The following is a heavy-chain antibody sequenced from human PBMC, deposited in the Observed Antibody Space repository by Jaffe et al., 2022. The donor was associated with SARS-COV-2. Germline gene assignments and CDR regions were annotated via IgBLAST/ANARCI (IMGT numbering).Heavy chain of an antibody. CDR3: ARGGGRCDY. Sequence: ELQLVESGGGLVQPGGSLRLSCAASGFTFSSHWMGWVRQTLGKGLEWVANIKEDGSEIYYVDSVRGRFTVSRDNAKNSLYLQMNNLRAEDTAVYYCARGGGRCDYWGQGTLVTVSS. CDR2: IKEDGSEI. D-gene: IGHD3-16*01. J-gene: IGHJ4*02. CDR1: GFTFSSHW. V-gene: IGHV3-7*03.